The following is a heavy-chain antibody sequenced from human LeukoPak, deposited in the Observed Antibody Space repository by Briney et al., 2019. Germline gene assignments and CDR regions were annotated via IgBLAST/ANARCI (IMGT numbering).Heavy chain of an antibody. Sequence: SETLSLTCTVSGGSISSYYWSWIRQPPGKGLEWIGYIYYSGSSKYNPSLKNRIIISVDTSKNQLSLKLSSVTAADTAVYYCARVGLGSGSSTGNYYYMDVWGKGTTVTVSS. CDR3: ARVGLGSGSSTGNYYYMDV. V-gene: IGHV4-59*01. J-gene: IGHJ6*03. D-gene: IGHD3-10*01. CDR1: GGSISSYY. CDR2: IYYSGSS.